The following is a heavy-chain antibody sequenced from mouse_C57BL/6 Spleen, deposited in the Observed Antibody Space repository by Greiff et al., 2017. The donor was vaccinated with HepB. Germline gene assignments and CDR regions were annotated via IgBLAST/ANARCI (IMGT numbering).Heavy chain of an antibody. J-gene: IGHJ1*03. Sequence: QVQLQQPGAELVRPGSSVKLSCKASGYTFTSYWMHWVKQRPIQGLEWIGNIDPSDSETHYNQKFKDKATLTVDKSSSTAYMQLSSLTSEDSAVYYCARWNGRRYFDVWGTGTTVTVSS. CDR3: ARWNGRRYFDV. CDR2: IDPSDSET. D-gene: IGHD6-1*01. CDR1: GYTFTSYW. V-gene: IGHV1-52*01.